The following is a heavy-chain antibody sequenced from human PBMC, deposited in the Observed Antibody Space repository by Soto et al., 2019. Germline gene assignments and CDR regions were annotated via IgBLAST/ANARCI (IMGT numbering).Heavy chain of an antibody. D-gene: IGHD3-3*01. CDR2: ISWNSGSI. CDR1: GFTFDDYA. CDR3: AKGVYDFFDAFDI. V-gene: IGHV3-9*01. Sequence: EVQLVESGGGLVQPGRSLRLSCAASGFTFDDYAMHWVRQAPGKGLEWVSGISWNSGSIGYADSVKGRFTISRDNAKNSLYLQMNSLRAEDTALYYCAKGVYDFFDAFDIWGQGTMVTVSS. J-gene: IGHJ3*02.